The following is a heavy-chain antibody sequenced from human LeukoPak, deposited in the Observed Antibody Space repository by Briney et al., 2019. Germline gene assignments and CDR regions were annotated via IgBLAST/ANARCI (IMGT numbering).Heavy chain of an antibody. D-gene: IGHD3-22*01. CDR2: INHSGST. J-gene: IGHJ4*02. Sequence: PSETLSLTCAVYGVSFSGYYWSWLRQPPGKGLEWIGEINHSGSTNYNPSLKSRVTISVDTSKNQFSLKLSSVTAADTAVYYCAREGDSSGLKYDYWGQGTLVTVSS. V-gene: IGHV4-34*01. CDR1: GVSFSGYY. CDR3: AREGDSSGLKYDY.